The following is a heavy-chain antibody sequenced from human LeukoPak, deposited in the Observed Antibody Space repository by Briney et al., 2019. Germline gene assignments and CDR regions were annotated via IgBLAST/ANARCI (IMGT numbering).Heavy chain of an antibody. J-gene: IGHJ4*02. CDR1: GGSISSGGYY. D-gene: IGHD4-23*01. CDR3: ATLTTVVTAYYFDH. CDR2: IYHSGST. Sequence: SETLSLTCTVSGGSISSGGYYWSWIRQPPGKGLEWIGYIYHSGSTYYNPSLKSRVTISVDKSKNQFSLKLSSVTAADTAVYYCATLTTVVTAYYFDHWGQGTLVTVSS. V-gene: IGHV4-30-2*01.